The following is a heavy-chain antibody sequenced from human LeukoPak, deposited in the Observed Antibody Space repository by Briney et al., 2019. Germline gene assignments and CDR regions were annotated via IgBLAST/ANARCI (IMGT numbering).Heavy chain of an antibody. Sequence: PGGSLRLSCAASGFTFSTYPMHWVRQDPGKGLESVSAISGDGTSTYYANSVKGRFTISRDNSKYTLYLQMGSLRPEDTAVYYCAREAPPGSFDYWAQGTLVTVSS. CDR2: ISGDGTST. D-gene: IGHD6-19*01. CDR1: GFTFSTYP. V-gene: IGHV3-64*01. CDR3: AREAPPGSFDY. J-gene: IGHJ4*02.